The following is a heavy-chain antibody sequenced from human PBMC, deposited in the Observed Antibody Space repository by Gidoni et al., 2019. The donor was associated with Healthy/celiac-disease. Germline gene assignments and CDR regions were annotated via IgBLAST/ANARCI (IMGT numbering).Heavy chain of an antibody. CDR3: ATTTVTTDDYYYYYGMDV. CDR1: GSSFTSYW. D-gene: IGHD4-4*01. J-gene: IGHJ6*02. Sequence: EVQLVQSGAEVKKPGESLKISCKGSGSSFTSYWIGWVRQMPGKGLEWMGIIYPGDSDTRYSPSFQGQVTISADKSISTAYLQWSSLKASDTAMYYCATTTVTTDDYYYYYGMDVWGQGTTVTVSS. CDR2: IYPGDSDT. V-gene: IGHV5-51*01.